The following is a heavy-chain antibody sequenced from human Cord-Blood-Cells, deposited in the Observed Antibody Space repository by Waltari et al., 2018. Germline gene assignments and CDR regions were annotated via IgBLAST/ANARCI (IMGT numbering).Heavy chain of an antibody. V-gene: IGHV4-39*01. D-gene: IGHD2-15*01. CDR2: IYYSGST. Sequence: QLQLQESGPGLVKPSETLSLTCTVPGGSISSRSYYWGWIRQPPGKGLEWIGSIYYSGSTYYNPSLKSRVTISVDTSKNQLSLRLSSVTAADTAVYYCARFGSWFDPWGQGTLVTVSS. CDR1: GGSISSRSYY. CDR3: ARFGSWFDP. J-gene: IGHJ5*02.